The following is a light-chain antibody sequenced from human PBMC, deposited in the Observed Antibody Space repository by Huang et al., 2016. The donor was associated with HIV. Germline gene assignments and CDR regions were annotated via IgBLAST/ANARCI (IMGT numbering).Light chain of an antibody. CDR2: GAS. V-gene: IGKV3D-15*01. CDR3: QQYNNWPLT. J-gene: IGKJ4*01. CDR1: QSVSSN. Sequence: EIVMTQSPATLSVSPGEGAALSCRASQSVSSNLAWYQQKPGQAPRLLIYGASTRATGIPARFGGSVSETEITLTISSLQSEDFAVYYCQQYNNWPLTFGGGTKVEIK.